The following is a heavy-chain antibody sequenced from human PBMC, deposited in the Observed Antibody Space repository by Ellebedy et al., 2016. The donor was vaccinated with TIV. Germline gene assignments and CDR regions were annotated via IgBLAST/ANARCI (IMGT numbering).Heavy chain of an antibody. J-gene: IGHJ4*02. CDR1: GYTFTSYG. Sequence: ASVKVSCXASGYTFTSYGISWVRQAPGQGLEWMGWISAYNGNTNYAQKLQGRLTMTTNTSTSTAYMELRSLRSDDTAVYYCACLDYGGNSRYWGQGTLVTVSS. CDR2: ISAYNGNT. D-gene: IGHD4-23*01. CDR3: ACLDYGGNSRY. V-gene: IGHV1-18*01.